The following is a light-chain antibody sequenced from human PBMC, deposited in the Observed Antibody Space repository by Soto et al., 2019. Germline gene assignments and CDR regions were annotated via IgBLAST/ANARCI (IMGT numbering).Light chain of an antibody. V-gene: IGLV2-14*01. CDR3: SSYTAGGTI. J-gene: IGLJ1*01. CDR1: SGDVGGYYY. CDR2: EVS. Sequence: QSARTQPASVSGSPGQSITISCTGTSGDVGGYYYVSWYQQLPGKAPKLMISEVSNRPSGVSNRFSGSKSGNTASLTISGLQAEDEADYYCSSYTAGGTIFGTGTKVTVL.